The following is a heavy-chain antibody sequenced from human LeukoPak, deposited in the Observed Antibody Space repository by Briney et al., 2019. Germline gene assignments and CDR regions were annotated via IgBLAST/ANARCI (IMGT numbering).Heavy chain of an antibody. CDR1: GFSLSNYW. D-gene: IGHD7-27*01. CDR2: IKQDGSEK. CDR3: ARGVWAPFDS. V-gene: IGHV3-7*01. J-gene: IGHJ4*02. Sequence: GGSLRLSCAASGFSLSNYWMNWVRQAPGKGLEWVANIKQDGSEKNYVDSVKGRFSISRDKAKNSLILQMNSLRDEDTAVYYCARGVWAPFDSWGQGTLVSVSS.